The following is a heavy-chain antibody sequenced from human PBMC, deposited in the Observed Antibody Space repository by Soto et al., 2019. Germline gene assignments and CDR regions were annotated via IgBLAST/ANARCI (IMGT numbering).Heavy chain of an antibody. Sequence: ITLKESGPTLVKPTQTLTLTCTFSGFSLNTGGVGVGWVRQPRGKAMEWLALIYWDDDERYRPSLRSRLNSTKDTNNNQVVLTRTNMDPEDTATYYCVRNWRYYGGDYYYGMDAWGQGTTVTVSS. CDR3: VRNWRYYGGDYYYGMDA. J-gene: IGHJ6*02. CDR2: IYWDDDE. CDR1: GFSLNTGGVG. V-gene: IGHV2-5*02. D-gene: IGHD3-10*01.